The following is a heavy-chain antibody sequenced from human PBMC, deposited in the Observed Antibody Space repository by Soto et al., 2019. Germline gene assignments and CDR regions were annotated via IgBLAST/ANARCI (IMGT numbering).Heavy chain of an antibody. D-gene: IGHD6-13*01. V-gene: IGHV4-34*01. CDR1: GGSFSGYY. CDR2: INHSGST. J-gene: IGHJ4*02. Sequence: SEILSLTCAVYGGSFSGYYWSWIRQPPGKGLEWIGEINHSGSTNYNPSLKSRVTISVDTSKNQFSLKLSSVTAADTAVYYCARDRPRYSSSWFYFDYWGQGTLVTVSS. CDR3: ARDRPRYSSSWFYFDY.